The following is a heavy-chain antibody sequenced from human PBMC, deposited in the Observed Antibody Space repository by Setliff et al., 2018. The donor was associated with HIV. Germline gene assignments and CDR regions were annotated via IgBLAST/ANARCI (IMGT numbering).Heavy chain of an antibody. CDR1: GYTFTTYG. CDR2: INTETGNP. D-gene: IGHD1-26*01. Sequence: ASVKVSCKASGYTFTTYGISWVRQAPGQGFEWMGWINTETGNPMYAQGFRGRFVFSLDTPVSTTYLQINSLKAEDTAMYYCARVGSYWSTFDYWGQGALVTAPQ. J-gene: IGHJ4*02. CDR3: ARVGSYWSTFDY. V-gene: IGHV7-4-1*02.